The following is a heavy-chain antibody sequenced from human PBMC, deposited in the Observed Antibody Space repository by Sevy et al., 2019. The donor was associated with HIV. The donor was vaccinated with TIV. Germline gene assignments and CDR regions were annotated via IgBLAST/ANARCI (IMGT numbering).Heavy chain of an antibody. J-gene: IGHJ4*02. CDR2: IYSSGRT. V-gene: IGHV4-4*07. D-gene: IGHD3-22*01. CDR1: GDSMNDYY. Sequence: SETLSLTCSVSGDSMNDYYWSWIRQPAEKGLEWIGRIYSSGRTNYNPSLKSRLTISVDMSKNQFSLQLSSVTAADTAVYFCARADYFDRSGYYYGFDSWGQGILVTVSS. CDR3: ARADYFDRSGYYYGFDS.